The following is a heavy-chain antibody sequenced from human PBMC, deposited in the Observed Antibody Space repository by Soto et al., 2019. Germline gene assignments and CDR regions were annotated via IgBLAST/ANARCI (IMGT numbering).Heavy chain of an antibody. D-gene: IGHD3-10*01. J-gene: IGHJ4*02. CDR1: GSIFIGYG. CDR2: IWHDGSEI. CDR3: ARDVIGGNAFREFRNS. Sequence: QVQLEQSGGGVVQPGVSLRLSCVVPGSIFIGYGMHWVRQAPGKGLEWVAVIWHDGSEIYYADSVKSRFTISRDNSKNTLYLQMNSLSAEDTAVYYCARDVIGGNAFREFRNSWGQRTMVTVAS. V-gene: IGHV3-33*01.